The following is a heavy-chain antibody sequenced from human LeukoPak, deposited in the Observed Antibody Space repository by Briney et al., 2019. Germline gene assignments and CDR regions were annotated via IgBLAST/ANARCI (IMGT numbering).Heavy chain of an antibody. V-gene: IGHV3-7*05. Sequence: GGSLRLSCAVSGFTFSRYWMSWVRQAPGKGLEWVANIKHDGSVKYYVDSVKGRFTISRDNAKNSLYLQINSLRAEDTAVYFCARDESYSSDYWGQGTLVTVSS. CDR3: ARDESYSSDY. J-gene: IGHJ4*02. CDR1: GFTFSRYW. CDR2: IKHDGSVK. D-gene: IGHD6-13*01.